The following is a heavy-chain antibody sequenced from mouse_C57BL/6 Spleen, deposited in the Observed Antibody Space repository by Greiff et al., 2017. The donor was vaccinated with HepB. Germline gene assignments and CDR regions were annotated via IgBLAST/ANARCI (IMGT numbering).Heavy chain of an antibody. CDR2: INPGSGGT. CDR1: GYTFTNYL. Sequence: VQLQESGAELVRPGTSVKVSCTASGYTFTNYLIEWVKQRPGQGLEWIGVINPGSGGTNYNEKFKGKATVTADTSSSTAYMQLSSLTSEDAAVYFCARGDDYAMDYWGQGTSVTVSS. CDR3: ARGDDYAMDY. J-gene: IGHJ4*01. V-gene: IGHV1-54*01.